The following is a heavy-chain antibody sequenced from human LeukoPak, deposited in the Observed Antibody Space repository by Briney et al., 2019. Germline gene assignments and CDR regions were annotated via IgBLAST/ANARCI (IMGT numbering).Heavy chain of an antibody. CDR3: ARGLRFLEWLLPWFDP. CDR2: MNPNSGNT. CDR1: GYTFTSYD. J-gene: IGHJ5*02. Sequence: ASVKVSCKASGYTFTSYDINWVRQATGQGLEWMGWMNPNSGNTGYAQKFQGRVTMTRNTSISTAYMELSSLRSEDTAVYYCARGLRFLEWLLPWFDPWGQGTLVTVSS. V-gene: IGHV1-8*01. D-gene: IGHD3-3*01.